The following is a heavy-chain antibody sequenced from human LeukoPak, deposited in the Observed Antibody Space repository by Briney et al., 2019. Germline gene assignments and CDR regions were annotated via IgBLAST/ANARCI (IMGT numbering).Heavy chain of an antibody. CDR3: ARDQWYYYDSSGYFDY. V-gene: IGHV3-21*01. CDR1: GFTFSSYS. J-gene: IGHJ4*02. D-gene: IGHD3-22*01. CDR2: ISSSSSYI. Sequence: GGSQRLSCAASGFTFSSYSMNWVRQAPGKGLEWVSSISSSSSYIYYADSVKDRFTISRDNAKNSLYLQMNSLRAEDTAVYYCARDQWYYYDSSGYFDYWGQGTLVTVSS.